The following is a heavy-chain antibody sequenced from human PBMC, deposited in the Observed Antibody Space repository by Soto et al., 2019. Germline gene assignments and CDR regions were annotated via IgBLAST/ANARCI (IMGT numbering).Heavy chain of an antibody. CDR2: ISYDGSNK. V-gene: IGHV3-30-3*01. CDR1: GFTFSSYA. D-gene: IGHD1-26*01. J-gene: IGHJ6*01. Sequence: GGSLRLSCAASGFTFSSYAMHWVRQAPGKGLERVAGISYDGSNKYYADSVKGRFTISRDNSKNTLYLQMNSLRAEDTAVYYCATVYSGSWYSNYY. CDR3: ATVYSGSWYSNYY.